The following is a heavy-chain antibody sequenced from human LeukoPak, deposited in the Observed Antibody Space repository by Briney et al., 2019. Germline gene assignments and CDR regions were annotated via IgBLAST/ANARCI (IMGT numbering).Heavy chain of an antibody. J-gene: IGHJ6*02. V-gene: IGHV3-21*01. CDR3: ARVAFGLYVMDV. Sequence: GGSLRLSCAASGFTVSGNYMSWVRQAPGKGLEWVSSISSDSNYIYYADSLKGRFTISRDNAKNSLHLQMISLRAEDTAVYYCARVAFGLYVMDVWGQGTTVTVSS. D-gene: IGHD3-16*01. CDR1: GFTVSGNY. CDR2: ISSDSNYI.